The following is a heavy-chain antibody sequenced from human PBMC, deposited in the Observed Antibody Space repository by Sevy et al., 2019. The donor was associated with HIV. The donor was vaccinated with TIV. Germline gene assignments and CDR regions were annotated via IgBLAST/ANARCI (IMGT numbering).Heavy chain of an antibody. J-gene: IGHJ4*02. V-gene: IGHV3-9*01. CDR3: AKARGAMAVVFCGADCYFDS. CDR2: ITWNSGKI. CDR1: GFIFDDYA. Sequence: GGSLRLSCAASGFIFDDYALHWVRQVPGRGLEWVAGITWNSGKIVYADSVRGRFTISRDNTKNSLHLQMNSLKADDTAFYYCAKARGAMAVVFCGADCYFDSWGRGTPVTVSS. D-gene: IGHD2-21*02.